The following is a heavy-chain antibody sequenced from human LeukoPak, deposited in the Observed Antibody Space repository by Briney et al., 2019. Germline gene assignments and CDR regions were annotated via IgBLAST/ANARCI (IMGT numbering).Heavy chain of an antibody. D-gene: IGHD6-19*01. CDR2: IISIVSTA. CDR3: ARDTRSGWYATNAFDI. J-gene: IGHJ3*02. V-gene: IGHV1-69*13. CDR1: GGTFSNYT. Sequence: SVKLSCKASGGTFSNYTINWVRQAPGQGLEWMGGIISIVSTANYAQNFQGRVTIPADEYTSTAYMELSSLRSEDTAVYYCARDTRSGWYATNAFDIWGQGTLVTVSS.